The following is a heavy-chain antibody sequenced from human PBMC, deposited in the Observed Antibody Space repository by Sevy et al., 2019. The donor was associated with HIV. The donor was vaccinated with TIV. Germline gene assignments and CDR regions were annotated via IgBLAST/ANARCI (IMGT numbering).Heavy chain of an antibody. CDR2: ISSSSSYI. Sequence: GGSLRLSCAASGFTFSSYSMNWVRQAPGKGLEWVSSISSSSSYIYYPDSVKGRFTISSDNAQNSLYLQMNSLIAEDTAVYYCARGSWEFTRNYYYYGMDVWGQGTTVTVSS. CDR3: ARGSWEFTRNYYYYGMDV. CDR1: GFTFSSYS. J-gene: IGHJ6*02. V-gene: IGHV3-21*01. D-gene: IGHD1-26*01.